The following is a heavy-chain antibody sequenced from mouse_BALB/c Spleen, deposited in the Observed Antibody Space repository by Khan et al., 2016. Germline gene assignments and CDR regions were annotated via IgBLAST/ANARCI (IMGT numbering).Heavy chain of an antibody. D-gene: IGHD1-1*01. CDR1: GYTFTSYW. CDR3: ARYYYSLYYAMDY. J-gene: IGHJ4*01. CDR2: IFPGAGTT. V-gene: IGHV1S132*01. Sequence: VQLQESGAELVKPGASVKLSCKTSGYTFTSYWIQWVKQRPGQGLGWIGEIFPGAGTTYYNEKFKGTATLTIDTSSSTAYMQLSSLTSEDSAVYFCARYYYSLYYAMDYWGQGTSVTVSS.